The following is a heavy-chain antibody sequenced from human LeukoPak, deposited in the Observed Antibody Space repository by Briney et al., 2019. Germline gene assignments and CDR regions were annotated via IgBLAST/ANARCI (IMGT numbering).Heavy chain of an antibody. CDR1: GFTFDDFS. V-gene: IGHV3-49*04. J-gene: IGHJ4*02. Sequence: PGGALRLSCTTSGFTFDDFSMSWVRQAPGKGLEWVGFIRSKAYGGTLEYAASVKGRFTISRDDSKKSLDLQMNSLKTEDTAVYYCARDRGYFDYWGQGALVSVSS. CDR3: ARDRGYFDY. D-gene: IGHD3-10*01. CDR2: IRSKAYGGTL.